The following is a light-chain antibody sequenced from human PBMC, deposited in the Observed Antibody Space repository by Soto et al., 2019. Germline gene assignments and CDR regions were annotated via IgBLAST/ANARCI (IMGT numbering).Light chain of an antibody. CDR3: QNYHSAPFT. CDR2: AASTLQS. V-gene: IGKV1-27*01. CDR1: QDINNY. Sequence: DIQMTQSPSYLSASVGDRVTITCRASQDINNYLAWSQQKPGQVPQIIIYAASTLQSTLQSSAPSRFSASESGTDFTLTIRSRQPEDVATYYCQNYHSAPFTFGPGTTVDI. J-gene: IGKJ3*01.